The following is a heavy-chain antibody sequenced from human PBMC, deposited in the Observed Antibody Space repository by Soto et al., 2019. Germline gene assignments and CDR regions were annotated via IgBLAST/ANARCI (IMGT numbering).Heavy chain of an antibody. CDR1: GGSISSGGYS. CDR2: IYHSGST. V-gene: IGHV4-30-2*01. CDR3: ARNDYGDYGPYFDY. J-gene: IGHJ4*02. Sequence: LSLTCAVSGGSISSGGYSWSWIRQPPGKGLEWIGYIYHSGSTYYNPSLKSRVTISVDRSKNQFSLKLSSVTAADTAVYYCARNDYGDYGPYFDYWGQGTLVTVSS. D-gene: IGHD4-17*01.